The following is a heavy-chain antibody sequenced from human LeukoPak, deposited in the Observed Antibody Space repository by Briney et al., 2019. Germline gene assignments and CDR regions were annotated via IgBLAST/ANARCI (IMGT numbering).Heavy chain of an antibody. V-gene: IGHV3-48*01. CDR1: GFTFSSYN. CDR3: ARLRDDTPY. J-gene: IGHJ4*02. Sequence: GGSLRLSCAASGFTFSSYNLNWVRQAPGKGLEWVSYISSSSNTIYYTDSVKGRFTISRDNAKNSLYLQMSSLRAEDTAIYYCARLRDDTPYWGRGTLVTVSS. CDR2: ISSSSNTI. D-gene: IGHD3-22*01.